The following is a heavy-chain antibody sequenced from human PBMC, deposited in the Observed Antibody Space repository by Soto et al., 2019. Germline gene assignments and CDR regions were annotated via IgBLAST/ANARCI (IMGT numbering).Heavy chain of an antibody. CDR3: ANHYDFWGGYVDY. J-gene: IGHJ4*02. V-gene: IGHV3-23*01. Sequence: PGGSLXLSCAASGFTFSSYSMSWVRQAPGKGLEWVSGISGTGGSTNYADSGKGRFTISRDNSKNTLYLQMNSLRAEDTAVYYWANHYDFWGGYVDYGGQGTLVSVSA. CDR1: GFTFSSYS. CDR2: ISGTGGST. D-gene: IGHD3-3*01.